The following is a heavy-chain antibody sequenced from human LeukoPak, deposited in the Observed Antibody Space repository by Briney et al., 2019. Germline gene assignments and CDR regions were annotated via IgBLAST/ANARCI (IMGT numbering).Heavy chain of an antibody. J-gene: IGHJ4*02. Sequence: GGSLRLSCAASGFTFSDYIIHWVRQAPGKGLEYVSAISGNGGSTFYANSVKGRFTISRDNSKNTLYLQMGSLRAEDMAMYYCARGGRCSTTTCHIFDFWGQGTLVTVSS. V-gene: IGHV3-64*01. CDR1: GFTFSDYI. CDR3: ARGGRCSTTTCHIFDF. D-gene: IGHD2-2*01. CDR2: ISGNGGST.